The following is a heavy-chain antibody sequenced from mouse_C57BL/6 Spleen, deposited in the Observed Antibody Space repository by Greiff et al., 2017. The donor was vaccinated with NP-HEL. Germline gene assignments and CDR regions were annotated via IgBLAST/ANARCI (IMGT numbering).Heavy chain of an antibody. CDR3: AREKVYYGSSLDY. Sequence: EVQLQESGGGLAKPGGSLKLSCAASGFTFSSYAMSWVRQTPEKRLEWVATISDGGSYTYYPDNVKGRFPISRDNAKNNLYLQMSHLKSEDTAMYYCAREKVYYGSSLDYWGKGTTLTVSS. D-gene: IGHD1-1*01. CDR2: ISDGGSYT. CDR1: GFTFSSYA. V-gene: IGHV5-4*01. J-gene: IGHJ2*01.